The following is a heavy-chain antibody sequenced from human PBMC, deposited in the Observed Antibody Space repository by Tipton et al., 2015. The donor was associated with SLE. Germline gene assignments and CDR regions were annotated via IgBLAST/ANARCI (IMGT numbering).Heavy chain of an antibody. D-gene: IGHD1-26*01. Sequence: TLSLTCTVSGGSISNYYWNWIRQPPGKGLEWIWSIYYSGSTYYNPSLKSRVTMSVDTSKNQFFLNLSSVTAADTALYYCARAGGGATRNWFDPWGQGTLVTVSS. CDR3: ARAGGGATRNWFDP. V-gene: IGHV4-59*04. CDR1: GGSISNYY. J-gene: IGHJ5*02. CDR2: IYYSGST.